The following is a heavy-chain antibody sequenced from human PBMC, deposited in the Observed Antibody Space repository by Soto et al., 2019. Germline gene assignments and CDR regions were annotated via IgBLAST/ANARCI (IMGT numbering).Heavy chain of an antibody. CDR2: IIPILGIA. Sequence: SVKVSCKASGGTFSSYTISWVRQAPGQGLEWMGRIIPILGIANYAQKFQGRVTITADKSTSTAYMELSSLRSEDTAVYYCAKDFCGPPCYYYGMDVWGQGTTVTVSS. D-gene: IGHD2-21*01. V-gene: IGHV1-69*04. CDR1: GGTFSSYT. J-gene: IGHJ6*02. CDR3: AKDFCGPPCYYYGMDV.